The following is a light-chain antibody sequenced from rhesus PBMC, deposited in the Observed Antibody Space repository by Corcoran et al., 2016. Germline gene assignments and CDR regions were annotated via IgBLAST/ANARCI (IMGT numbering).Light chain of an antibody. CDR3: QQYNSLPYN. V-gene: IGKV1-32*05. Sequence: DIQMTQSPSSLSASVGDRVTITCRASQGFSSYLNWYQQKPRKAPKLLIYYANHLENGVPSRVSGNGSGTEFTLTISSLQPEDFATYYCQQYNSLPYNFGQGTKVEIK. CDR1: QGFSSY. CDR2: YAN. J-gene: IGKJ2*01.